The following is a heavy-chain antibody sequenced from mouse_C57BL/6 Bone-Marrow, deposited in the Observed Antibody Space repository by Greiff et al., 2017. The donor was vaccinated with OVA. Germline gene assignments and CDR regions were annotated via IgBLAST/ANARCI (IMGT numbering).Heavy chain of an antibody. V-gene: IGHV1-50*01. CDR1: GYTFTSYW. CDR2: IDPSDSYT. CDR3: AREDYGRPFDY. D-gene: IGHD1-1*01. Sequence: VQLQQPGAELVKPGASVKLSCKASGYTFTSYWMQWVKQRPGQGLEWIGEIDPSDSYTNYNQKLKGKATLTVDTSSSTAYMQLSSLTSEDSAVYYCAREDYGRPFDYWGQGTTLTVSS. J-gene: IGHJ2*01.